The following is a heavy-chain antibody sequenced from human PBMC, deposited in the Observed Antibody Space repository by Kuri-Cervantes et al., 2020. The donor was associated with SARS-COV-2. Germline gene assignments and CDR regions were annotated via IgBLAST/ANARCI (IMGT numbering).Heavy chain of an antibody. CDR3: AKDLSPYSYGSGESPPDDY. J-gene: IGHJ4*02. CDR2: IYYSGST. CDR1: GGSISSSSYY. V-gene: IGHV4-39*02. Sequence: SETLSLTCTVSGGSISSSSYYWGWIRQPPGKGLEWIGSIYYSGSTYYNPSLKSRVTISADTSKNQFSLKLSSVTAADTAVYYCAKDLSPYSYGSGESPPDDYWREGTLLSVSS. D-gene: IGHD3-10*01.